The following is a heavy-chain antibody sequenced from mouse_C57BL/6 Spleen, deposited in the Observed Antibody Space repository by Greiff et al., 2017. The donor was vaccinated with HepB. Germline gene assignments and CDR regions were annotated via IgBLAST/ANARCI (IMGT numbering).Heavy chain of an antibody. CDR1: GYTFTDYY. V-gene: IGHV1-26*01. CDR3: ASTVVAPRYFDV. D-gene: IGHD1-1*01. CDR2: INPNNGGT. J-gene: IGHJ1*03. Sequence: EVKLQQSGPELVKPGASVKISCKASGYTFTDYYMNWVKQSHGKSLEWIGDINPNNGGTSYNQKFKGKATLTVDKSSSTAYMELRSLTSEDSAVYYCASTVVAPRYFDVWGTGTTVTVSS.